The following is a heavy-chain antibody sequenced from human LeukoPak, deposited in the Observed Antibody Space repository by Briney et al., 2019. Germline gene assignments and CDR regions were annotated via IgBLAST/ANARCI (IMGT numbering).Heavy chain of an antibody. V-gene: IGHV1-46*01. D-gene: IGHD1-26*01. CDR1: GYTFTTYY. J-gene: IGHJ3*02. Sequence: GASVKLSCKASGYTFTTYYIHWVRQAPGQGLEWMGIVNPSGDSTNYAQNFQGRVTMTTDTSTSTAYMELRSLRSEDTAVYYCARVPGEGVGARSGDAFDIWGQGTMVTVSS. CDR2: VNPSGDST. CDR3: ARVPGEGVGARSGDAFDI.